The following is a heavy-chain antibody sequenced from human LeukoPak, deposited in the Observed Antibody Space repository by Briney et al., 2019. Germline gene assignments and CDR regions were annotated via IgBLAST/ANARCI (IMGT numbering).Heavy chain of an antibody. J-gene: IGHJ4*02. CDR3: ARPRSGTFDY. Sequence: GGSLRLSCAASGFTFSNYWMTWVRQARGKGLEWVANIKQHGNEKYYVDSVKGRFTISRDNAKNSLYLQMNSLRAEDTAIYYCARPRSGTFDYWGQGTLVTVSS. V-gene: IGHV3-7*01. D-gene: IGHD3-10*01. CDR1: GFTFSNYW. CDR2: IKQHGNEK.